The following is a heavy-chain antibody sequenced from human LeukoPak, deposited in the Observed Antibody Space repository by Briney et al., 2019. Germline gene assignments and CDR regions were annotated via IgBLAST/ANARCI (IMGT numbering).Heavy chain of an antibody. D-gene: IGHD4-17*01. CDR3: VRGFDYGFHY. CDR2: IQNDGIET. J-gene: IGHJ4*02. Sequence: GGSLRLSCAASEFSVGSNYMTWVRQAPGKGLEWVAFIQNDGIETHYGDSVKGRVTISRDTSKNTLYLQMNSLRVEDTAVYYCVRGFDYGFHYWGQGTLVTVSS. CDR1: EFSVGSNY. V-gene: IGHV3-66*02.